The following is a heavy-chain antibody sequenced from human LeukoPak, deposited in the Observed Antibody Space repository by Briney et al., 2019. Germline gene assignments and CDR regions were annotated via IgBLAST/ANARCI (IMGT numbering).Heavy chain of an antibody. CDR1: GASVSMGTYY. CDR2: IYYSGST. Sequence: SQTRSLTCTVSGASVSMGTYYWSWLRHPPGKGREWIGYIYYSGSTDYNPSLKSLAPISLDTSKNQFSLNLRSVTAADMAVYYCARSLSSLGYDYYGMDVWGQGTTVTVSS. J-gene: IGHJ6*02. CDR3: ARSLSSLGYDYYGMDV. D-gene: IGHD6-19*01. V-gene: IGHV4-61*01.